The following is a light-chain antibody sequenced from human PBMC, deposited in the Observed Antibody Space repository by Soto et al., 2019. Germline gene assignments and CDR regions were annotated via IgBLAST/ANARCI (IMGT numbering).Light chain of an antibody. CDR2: DVS. V-gene: IGLV2-14*01. CDR3: SSYTSSSTVV. CDR1: SSDVGAYNS. J-gene: IGLJ3*02. Sequence: QSALTQPASVSGSPGQSITISCTGTSSDVGAYNSVSWYQQHPGKAPKLMIYDVSNRPSGVSNRFSGSKSGNTASLTISGLQAEDEADYYCSSYTSSSTVVVGGGTKLTVL.